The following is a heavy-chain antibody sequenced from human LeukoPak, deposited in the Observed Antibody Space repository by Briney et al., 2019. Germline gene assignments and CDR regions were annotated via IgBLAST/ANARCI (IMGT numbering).Heavy chain of an antibody. V-gene: IGHV1-2*02. J-gene: IGHJ4*02. CDR2: INPKNGGT. Sequence: ASVNVSFKTSGYSFTGYYMHWVRQAPGQGLEWMGWINPKNGGTNYPQKFQGRVTMTTDTSVGTAYMELSSLASDDTAVYYCARRGAYFDYWGQGTLVTVSS. CDR3: ARRGAYFDY. CDR1: GYSFTGYY.